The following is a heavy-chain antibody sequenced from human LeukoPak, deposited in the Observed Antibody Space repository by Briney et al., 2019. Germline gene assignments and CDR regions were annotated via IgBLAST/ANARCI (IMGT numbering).Heavy chain of an antibody. J-gene: IGHJ4*02. V-gene: IGHV3-23*01. CDR1: GFTFSSYA. CDR2: ISGSGSST. Sequence: GGSLRLSCAASGFTFSSYAMSWVRQAPGKGLEWVSAISGSGSSTYYADSVKGRFAISRDNSKNTLYLQMNSLRAEETAVYYCAKVGVTMVRGVSDYWGQGTLVTVSS. D-gene: IGHD3-10*01. CDR3: AKVGVTMVRGVSDY.